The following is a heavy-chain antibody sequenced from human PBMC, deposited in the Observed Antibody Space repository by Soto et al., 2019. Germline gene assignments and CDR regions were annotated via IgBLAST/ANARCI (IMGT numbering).Heavy chain of an antibody. V-gene: IGHV1-18*04. Sequence: ASVKVSCKASGYTFTSYGIIWVRQAPGQGLEWMGWISSYNGNTNYAQKPQGRVTMTTDTSTSTAYMELRSLRSDDTAVYYCARALASRSDVWGQGTTVTVSS. CDR1: GYTFTSYG. CDR3: ARALASRSDV. J-gene: IGHJ6*02. CDR2: ISSYNGNT.